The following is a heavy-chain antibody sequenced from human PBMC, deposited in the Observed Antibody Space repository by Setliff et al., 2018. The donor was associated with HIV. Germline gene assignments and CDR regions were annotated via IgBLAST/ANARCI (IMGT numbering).Heavy chain of an antibody. CDR3: ARAPFRGGSFGWFDP. V-gene: IGHV4-31*03. CDR2: IHYSGRT. D-gene: IGHD2-15*01. J-gene: IGHJ5*02. CDR1: GDSISSGGFY. Sequence: PSETLSLTCTVSGDSISSGGFYCNWFRQYPEKGLEWIGWIHYSGRTNFNPSLRSRATISFDTSKNQFPLNLTSVTAADTAVYYCARAPFRGGSFGWFDPWGQGTLVTVSS.